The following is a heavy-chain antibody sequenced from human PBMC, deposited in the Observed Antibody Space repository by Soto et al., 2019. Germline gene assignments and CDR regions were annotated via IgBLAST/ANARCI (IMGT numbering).Heavy chain of an antibody. CDR2: IKQDGSEK. D-gene: IGHD1-7*01. J-gene: IGHJ2*01. CDR3: AKHQDHNRPGNFFEL. CDR1: GLTFSIYW. V-gene: IGHV3-7*01. Sequence: EVQLVESGGGLVQPGESLRLSCTASGLTFSIYWMSWVRQAPGKGLEWVANIKQDGSEKNDVGSVKGRFTVSRDNAENSWYLQMNSLRAEDTAVYYCAKHQDHNRPGNFFELWGRRPLVTVSS.